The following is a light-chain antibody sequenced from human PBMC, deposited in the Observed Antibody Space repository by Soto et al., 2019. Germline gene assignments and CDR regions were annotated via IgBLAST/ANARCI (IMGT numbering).Light chain of an antibody. J-gene: IGKJ1*01. V-gene: IGKV1-39*01. CDR3: QQSSTTPLT. CDR1: QSISTY. Sequence: DIQMTQSPSSLSASVGDRVTITCRASQSISTYLNWFQQKPGRAPKLLIYLTSTLQSGVPSRFSGSGSWTDFTLTISSLQPEDFATYYCQQSSTTPLTFGQGTKVDVK. CDR2: LTS.